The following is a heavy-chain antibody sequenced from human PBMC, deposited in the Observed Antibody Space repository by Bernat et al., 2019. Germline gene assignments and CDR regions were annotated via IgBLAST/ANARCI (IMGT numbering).Heavy chain of an antibody. CDR3: AKGLSGPGGGGILSAFDI. CDR2: ISWNSGSI. J-gene: IGHJ3*02. CDR1: GFTFDAYA. D-gene: IGHD3-16*01. V-gene: IGHV3-9*01. Sequence: EVQLVESGGGLVQPGRSLRLSCAASGFTFDAYAMHWVRQAPGKGLECVSGISWNSGSIGYAEDVKGRFTNSRDDAKNSLYLQMNSLRAEDTALYYGAKGLSGPGGGGILSAFDIWGQGTMVTVSS.